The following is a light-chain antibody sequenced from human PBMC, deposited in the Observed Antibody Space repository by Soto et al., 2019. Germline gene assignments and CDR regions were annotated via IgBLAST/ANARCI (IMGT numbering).Light chain of an antibody. J-gene: IGKJ4*01. CDR2: GAS. CDR3: QQYGGSLT. CDR1: QSVSSNY. Sequence: EILMTHSPSTLSVSPGERATLSCRASQSVSSNYLAWYQLKPGQAPRLLIYGASSRATGIPDRFSGSGSGTDFTLTISRLEPEDFALYYCQQYGGSLTFGGGTKVDIK. V-gene: IGKV3-20*01.